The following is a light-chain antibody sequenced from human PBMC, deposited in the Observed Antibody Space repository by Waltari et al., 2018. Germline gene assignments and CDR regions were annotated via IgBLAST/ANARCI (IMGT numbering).Light chain of an antibody. CDR2: AAS. Sequence: IVLTQSPDTLSLSPGERATLSCRASQSVTNNYLAWYQQRPGQAPRLLIYAASSRASGIPNRFSGSGSGTDFSLSISRLEPEDFAVYYCLQSGTSPWTFGQGTRVDIK. J-gene: IGKJ1*01. V-gene: IGKV3-20*01. CDR1: QSVTNNY. CDR3: LQSGTSPWT.